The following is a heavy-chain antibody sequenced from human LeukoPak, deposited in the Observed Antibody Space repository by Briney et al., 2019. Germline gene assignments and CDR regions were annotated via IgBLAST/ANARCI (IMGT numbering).Heavy chain of an antibody. CDR2: INPSGGST. CDR3: ARDRGRVAVAGNDNTFDI. J-gene: IGHJ3*02. Sequence: ASVKVSCKASGYTFTSHYMQWVRQAPGQGLEWMGGINPSGGSTGNAQKFQGRVTMTRDTSTSTVYMELSSLRSEDTAVYYCARDRGRVAVAGNDNTFDIWGQGTMVTVSS. D-gene: IGHD6-19*01. V-gene: IGHV1-46*01. CDR1: GYTFTSHY.